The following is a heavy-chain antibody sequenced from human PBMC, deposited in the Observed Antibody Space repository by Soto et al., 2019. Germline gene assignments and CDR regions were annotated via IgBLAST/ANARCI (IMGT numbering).Heavy chain of an antibody. CDR2: ISSSSSTI. D-gene: IGHD6-13*01. V-gene: IGHV3-48*02. CDR3: ARALSSSWYRWFDP. Sequence: GGSLRLSCAASGFTFSSYSMNWVRQAPGKGLEWVSYISSSSSTIYYADSVKGRFTISRDNAKNSLYLQMNSLRDEDTAVYYCARALSSSWYRWFDPWGQGTLVTVSS. CDR1: GFTFSSYS. J-gene: IGHJ5*02.